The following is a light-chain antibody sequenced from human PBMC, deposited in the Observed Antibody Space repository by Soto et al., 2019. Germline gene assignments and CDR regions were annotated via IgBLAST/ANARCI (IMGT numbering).Light chain of an antibody. J-gene: IGKJ1*01. V-gene: IGKV3-11*01. CDR1: HDVSVS. CDR2: DAS. Sequence: IVLTQSPATLSLSPGEGGTLACRASHDVSVSLVWYRQRPGQSPRLLIHDASNRATGISARFSGSGSGTGFTLTITRLEPEDFAVYYCQQYVTSSPRTFGQGTKVDIK. CDR3: QQYVTSSPRT.